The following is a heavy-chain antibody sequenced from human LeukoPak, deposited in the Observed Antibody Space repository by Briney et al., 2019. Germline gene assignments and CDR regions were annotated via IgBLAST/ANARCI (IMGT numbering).Heavy chain of an antibody. CDR2: IYYSGST. Sequence: ETLSLTCTVSGGSVSSGSYYWSWIRQPPGKGLEWIGYIYYSGSTNYNPSLKSRVTISVDTSKNQFSLKLSSVTAADTAVYYCARHEYYDFWSGYYSNWFDPWGQGTLVTVSS. J-gene: IGHJ5*02. V-gene: IGHV4-61*01. CDR1: GGSVSSGSYY. CDR3: ARHEYYDFWSGYYSNWFDP. D-gene: IGHD3-3*01.